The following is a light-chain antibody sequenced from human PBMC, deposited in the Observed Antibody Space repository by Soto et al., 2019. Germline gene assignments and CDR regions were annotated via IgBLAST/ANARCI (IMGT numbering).Light chain of an antibody. J-gene: IGKJ1*01. CDR3: QQYTTYFRT. CDR2: KTS. CDR1: QTISPW. Sequence: DIQMTQSPSTLSASVGDRVTITCRASQTISPWLDWYQQKPGKAPRVLIYKTSNLVNGVPPRFSGSGSGTEFSLTISILQPDDFATYYCQQYTTYFRTFGQGTKVEI. V-gene: IGKV1-5*03.